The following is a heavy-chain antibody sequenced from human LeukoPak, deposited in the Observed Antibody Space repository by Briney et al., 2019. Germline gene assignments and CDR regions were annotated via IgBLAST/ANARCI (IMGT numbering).Heavy chain of an antibody. V-gene: IGHV6-1*01. CDR3: ARRLTQYDCFDP. D-gene: IGHD2-2*01. Sequence: SQTLSLTCAIFGDSVSSNSVTWNWIRQSPSRGLEWLGRTYYRSTWYNDYAVSVRGRITVNPDTSKNQFSLHLNSVTPEDTAVYYCARRLTQYDCFDPWGQGILVTASS. CDR2: TYYRSTWYN. J-gene: IGHJ5*02. CDR1: GDSVSSNSVT.